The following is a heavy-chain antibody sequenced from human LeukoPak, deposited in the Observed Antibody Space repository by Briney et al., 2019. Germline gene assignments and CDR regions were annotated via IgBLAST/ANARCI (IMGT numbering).Heavy chain of an antibody. CDR2: IFHTGST. CDR1: DGSISSSNYS. J-gene: IGHJ4*02. CDR3: ARDYRGYGSGAPFDS. V-gene: IGHV4-39*07. D-gene: IGHD3-10*01. Sequence: SETLSLTCTVSDGSISSSNYSWGWIRQPPGKGLDWIGSIFHTGSTYYNPSLKSRVTISVDTSKNQFSLKLSSVTAADTAVYYCARDYRGYGSGAPFDSWGQGLSVAVSS.